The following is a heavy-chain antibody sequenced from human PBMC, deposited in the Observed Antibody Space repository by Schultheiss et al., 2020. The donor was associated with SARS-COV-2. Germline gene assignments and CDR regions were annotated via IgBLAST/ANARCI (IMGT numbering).Heavy chain of an antibody. CDR3: AKDTTRGTYGDYVFDY. Sequence: GESLKISCAASGFTFSSYAMSWVRQAPGKGLEWVSAISGSGGSTYYADSVKGRFTISRDNSKNTLYLQMNSLRAEDTAVYYCAKDTTRGTYGDYVFDYWGQGTLVTVSS. CDR1: GFTFSSYA. CDR2: ISGSGGST. J-gene: IGHJ4*02. D-gene: IGHD4-17*01. V-gene: IGHV3-23*01.